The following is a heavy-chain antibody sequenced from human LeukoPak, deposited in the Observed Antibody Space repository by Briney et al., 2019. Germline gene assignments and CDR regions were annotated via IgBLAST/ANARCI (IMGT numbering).Heavy chain of an antibody. J-gene: IGHJ4*02. CDR1: GFTFSSYT. D-gene: IGHD3-10*01. V-gene: IGHV3-21*01. CDR3: RTDIVGETDY. Sequence: PGGSLKLSCAASGFTFSSYTMNWIRQAPGKGLEWLASISGLSTYIYYADSVKGRFTITRDNARISLYLQMNSLTVEDTAVYYCRTDIVGETDYWGQGTLVTVSS. CDR2: ISGLSTYI.